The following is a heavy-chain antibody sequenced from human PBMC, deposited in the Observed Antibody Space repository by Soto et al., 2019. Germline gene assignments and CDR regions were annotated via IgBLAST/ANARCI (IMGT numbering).Heavy chain of an antibody. Sequence: QLQLQESGPGLVKPSETLSLTCTVSGCSISSSSYYCGWIRQPPGKGLEWIGSIYYSGSPYYNPSLKSRVTISVDKYQNQFSLKLSSVTAADTAVYYGARQRFLEWLLFDYWGQGTLVTVSS. CDR3: ARQRFLEWLLFDY. D-gene: IGHD3-3*01. J-gene: IGHJ4*02. CDR2: IYYSGSP. CDR1: GCSISSSSYY. V-gene: IGHV4-39*01.